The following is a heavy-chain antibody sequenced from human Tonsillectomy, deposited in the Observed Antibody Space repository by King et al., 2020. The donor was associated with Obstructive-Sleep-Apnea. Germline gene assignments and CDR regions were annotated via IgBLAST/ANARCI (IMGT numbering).Heavy chain of an antibody. CDR1: GFTFRSYG. J-gene: IGHJ6*02. CDR2: IWYDGSYK. V-gene: IGHV3-33*01. CDR3: ARDYIEVVVAVSQVGMDV. Sequence: VQLVESGGGVVQPGRSLRLSCEVSGFTFRSYGMHWVRQAPGKGLEGVAVIWYDGSYKYYADSVKGRFTISRDNSKNTLYLEMRSLRVEDTAVYYCARDYIEVVVAVSQVGMDVWGQGTSVTVSS. D-gene: IGHD2-15*01.